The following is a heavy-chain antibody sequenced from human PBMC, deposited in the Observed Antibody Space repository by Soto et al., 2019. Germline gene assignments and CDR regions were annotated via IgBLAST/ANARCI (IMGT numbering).Heavy chain of an antibody. J-gene: IGHJ6*03. Sequence: GGSLRLSCAASGFTFSGYWMHWVRQAPGKGLVRIAHINSVGSSTSYADSVKGRFTISRDNAKSTLYLQMNSLRAEDTSVYYCSRQSGYYHYYMDGWGKGTTVTVSS. V-gene: IGHV3-74*01. CDR3: SRQSGYYHYYMDG. CDR1: GFTFSGYW. CDR2: INSVGSST.